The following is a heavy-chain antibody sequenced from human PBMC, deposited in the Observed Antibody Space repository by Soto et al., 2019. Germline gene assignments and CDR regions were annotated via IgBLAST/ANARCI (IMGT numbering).Heavy chain of an antibody. CDR1: GFTFGDYA. D-gene: IGHD3-9*01. CDR3: TRDSPNYDILTGYSQYFDY. Sequence: GGSLRLSCTASGFTFGDYAMSWFRQAPGKGLEWVGFIRSKAYGGTTEYAASVKGRFTISRDGSKSIAYLQMNSLKTEDTAVYYSTRDSPNYDILTGYSQYFDYWGQGTLVTVSS. CDR2: IRSKAYGGTT. V-gene: IGHV3-49*01. J-gene: IGHJ4*02.